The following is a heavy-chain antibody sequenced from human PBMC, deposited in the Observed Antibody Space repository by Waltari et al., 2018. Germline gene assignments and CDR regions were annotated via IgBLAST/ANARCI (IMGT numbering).Heavy chain of an antibody. CDR2: SYYSGST. CDR3: ARRASSSWYADY. Sequence: QLQLQESGPGLVKPSETLSLTCTVSGGSISSSSYYWGWIRQPPGKGLEGIGSSYYSGSTYYNPSLKSRVTISVDTSKNQFSLKLSSVTAADTAVYYCARRASSSWYADYWGQGTLVTVSS. J-gene: IGHJ4*02. D-gene: IGHD6-13*01. CDR1: GGSISSSSYY. V-gene: IGHV4-39*01.